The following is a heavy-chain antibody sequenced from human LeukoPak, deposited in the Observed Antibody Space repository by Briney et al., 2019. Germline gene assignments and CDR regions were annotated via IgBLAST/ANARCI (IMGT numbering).Heavy chain of an antibody. CDR2: ISGSGGST. CDR3: ANGTSSGWYDCYMDV. Sequence: GGSLILSCAASGFTFSSYAMSWVRQAPGKGLEWVSAISGSGGSTYYADSVKGRFTISRDNSKNTLYLQMNSLRAEDTAVYYCANGTSSGWYDCYMDVWGKGTTVTVSS. D-gene: IGHD6-19*01. J-gene: IGHJ6*03. CDR1: GFTFSSYA. V-gene: IGHV3-23*01.